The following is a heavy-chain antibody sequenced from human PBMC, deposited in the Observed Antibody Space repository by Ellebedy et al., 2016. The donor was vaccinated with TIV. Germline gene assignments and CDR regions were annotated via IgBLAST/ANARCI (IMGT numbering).Heavy chain of an antibody. Sequence: MPSETLSLTCTVSGDSISDYYWSWLRQSPGTGLEWIGYTSYTWTTNYNPSLKSRVTISMDVSQNKFSLEITSVSAVDTALYYCARFRIRAGHFDWSAFDFWGQGSLVTVAT. CDR2: TSYTWTT. J-gene: IGHJ4*02. CDR1: GDSISDYY. V-gene: IGHV4-59*01. CDR3: ARFRIRAGHFDWSAFDF. D-gene: IGHD3-9*01.